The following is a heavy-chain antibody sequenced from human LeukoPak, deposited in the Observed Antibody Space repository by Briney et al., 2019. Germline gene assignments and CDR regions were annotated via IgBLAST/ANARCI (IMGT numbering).Heavy chain of an antibody. D-gene: IGHD3-10*01. CDR2: IYYSGST. CDR3: ARDSVHDAFDI. V-gene: IGHV4-59*12. Sequence: SETLSLTCTVSGGSISSYYWSWIRQPPGKGLEWIGYIYYSGSTYYNPSLKSRVTISVDTSKNQFSLKLSSVTAADTAVYYCARDSVHDAFDIWGQGTMVTVSS. J-gene: IGHJ3*02. CDR1: GGSISSYY.